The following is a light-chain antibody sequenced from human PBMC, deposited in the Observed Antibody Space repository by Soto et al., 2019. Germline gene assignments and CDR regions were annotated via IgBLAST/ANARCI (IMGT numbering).Light chain of an antibody. CDR3: SSYAAINNLR. Sequence: QSVLTQPPSASGSPGQSVTISCTGTSSDVGGYNFVSWYQQHPGKAPKLVIYEVNKRPSGVPDRFSGSKSGNTASLTVSGLQAEDEADYYCSSYAAINNLRFGGGTKLTVL. CDR1: SSDVGGYNF. J-gene: IGLJ2*01. CDR2: EVN. V-gene: IGLV2-8*01.